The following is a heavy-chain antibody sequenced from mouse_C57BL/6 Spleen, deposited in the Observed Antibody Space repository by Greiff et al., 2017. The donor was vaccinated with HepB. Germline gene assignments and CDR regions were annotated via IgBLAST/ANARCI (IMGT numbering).Heavy chain of an antibody. CDR1: GYSITSGYY. D-gene: IGHD3-2*02. CDR2: ISYDGSN. J-gene: IGHJ3*01. CDR3: ARGGGQLRFAY. Sequence: VQLKESGPGLVKPSQSLSLTCSVTGYSITSGYYWNWIRQFPGNKLEWMGYISYDGSNNYNPSLKNRISITRDTSKNQFFLKLNSVTTEDTATYYCARGGGQLRFAYWGQGTLVTVSA. V-gene: IGHV3-6*01.